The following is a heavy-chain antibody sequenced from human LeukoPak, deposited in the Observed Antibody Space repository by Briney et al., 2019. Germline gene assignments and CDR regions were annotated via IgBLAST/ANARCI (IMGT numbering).Heavy chain of an antibody. CDR1: GFTFSSYS. CDR2: ISSSSSYI. J-gene: IGHJ4*02. Sequence: SGGSLRLSCAASGFTFSSYSMNWVRQAPGKGLEWVSSISSSSSYIYYEDSVKGRFTISRDNAKNSLYLQMNSLRAEDTAVYYCARGYCSSTSCLPYYFDYWGQGTLVTVSS. D-gene: IGHD2-2*01. CDR3: ARGYCSSTSCLPYYFDY. V-gene: IGHV3-21*01.